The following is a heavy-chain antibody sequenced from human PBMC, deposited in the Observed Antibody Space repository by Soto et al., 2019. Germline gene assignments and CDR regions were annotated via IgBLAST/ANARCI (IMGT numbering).Heavy chain of an antibody. D-gene: IGHD3-10*01. J-gene: IGHJ6*02. V-gene: IGHV4-38-2*01. CDR2: IHHSGTT. CDR3: ARAGDTMVRGVIIMNYYGMDV. Sequence: SETLSLTCAVSGYSISSGWYWGWIRQPPGKGLEWIGNIHHSGTTYYNPSLQSRVTISIDTSKDLFSLKLNSVTAADTAVYYCARAGDTMVRGVIIMNYYGMDVWGQGTTVTVSS. CDR1: GYSISSGWY.